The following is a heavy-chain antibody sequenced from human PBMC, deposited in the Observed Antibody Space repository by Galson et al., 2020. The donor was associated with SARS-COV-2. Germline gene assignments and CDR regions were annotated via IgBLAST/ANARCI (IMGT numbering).Heavy chain of an antibody. J-gene: IGHJ6*02. CDR3: TRDASWAMFGMDV. CDR1: GFTFSSYS. D-gene: IGHD1-26*01. V-gene: IGHV3-21*01. Sequence: GESLKMSCEVSGFTFSSYSMNWVRQAPGKGLEWVSSISSSSDYIYYADSLKGRFTISRDNGKNSLSLQMNSLRAEDTAVYYCTRDASWAMFGMDVWGQGTTVTVSS. CDR2: ISSSSDYI.